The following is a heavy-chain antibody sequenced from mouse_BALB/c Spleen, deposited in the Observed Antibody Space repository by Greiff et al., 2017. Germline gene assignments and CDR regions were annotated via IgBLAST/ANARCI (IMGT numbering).Heavy chain of an antibody. D-gene: IGHD1-2*01. CDR1: GYTFTSYW. V-gene: IGHV1-7*01. Sequence: QVQLQQSGADLAKPGASVKMSCKASGYTFTSYWMHWVKQRPGQGLEWIGYINPSTGYTEYNQKFKDKATLTADKSSSTAYMQLSSLTSEDSAVYYCARDYYGPWFAYWGQGTLVTVSA. CDR3: ARDYYGPWFAY. CDR2: INPSTGYT. J-gene: IGHJ3*01.